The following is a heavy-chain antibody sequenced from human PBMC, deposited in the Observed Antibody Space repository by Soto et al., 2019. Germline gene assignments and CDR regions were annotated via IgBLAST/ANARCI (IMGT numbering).Heavy chain of an antibody. V-gene: IGHV4-4*02. CDR3: ARSVVHQWLVHDAFDV. D-gene: IGHD6-19*01. CDR2: IYHSGST. J-gene: IGHJ3*01. Sequence: SETLSLTCAVSGGLISSGNWWTWVRQAPGKGLEWIGEIYHSGSTKYNPSLKSRVTISVDTSKNQFSLRLTSVTAADTAVYYCARSVVHQWLVHDAFDVWGRGTLVTVSS. CDR1: GGLISSGNW.